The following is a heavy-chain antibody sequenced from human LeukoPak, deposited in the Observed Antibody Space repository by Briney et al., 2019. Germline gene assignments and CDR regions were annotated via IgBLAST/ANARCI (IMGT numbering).Heavy chain of an antibody. CDR2: VSGNGGRT. V-gene: IGHV3-23*01. Sequence: PGGSLRLSCAASGFTFSSYAMNWVRQVPGKGLEWVSGVSGNGGRTDYADSVKGRFTISRDNSKNSLFLQMNSLRAEDTAIYYCSNGLNAPYDILTGNDYWGQGTLVTVSS. CDR3: SNGLNAPYDILTGNDY. D-gene: IGHD3-9*01. CDR1: GFTFSSYA. J-gene: IGHJ4*02.